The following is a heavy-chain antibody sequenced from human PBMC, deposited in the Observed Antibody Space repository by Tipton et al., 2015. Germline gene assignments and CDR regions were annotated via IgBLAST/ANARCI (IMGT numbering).Heavy chain of an antibody. CDR1: GFSFNDYW. Sequence: SLRLSCAASGFSFNDYWMNWVRQAPGKGLLWLSHIDSYGRTTDYADSVKGRSTISRDNAQNTLYLQLNSLRVDDTAVYYCARGARRLRGCCSGRPIYSDTMDVWGQGTTVIVSS. V-gene: IGHV3-74*01. CDR2: IDSYGRTT. D-gene: IGHD2-15*01. J-gene: IGHJ6*02. CDR3: ARGARRLRGCCSGRPIYSDTMDV.